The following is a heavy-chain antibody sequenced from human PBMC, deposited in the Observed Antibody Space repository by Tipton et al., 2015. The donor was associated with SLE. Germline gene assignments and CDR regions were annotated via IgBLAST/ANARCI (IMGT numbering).Heavy chain of an antibody. D-gene: IGHD5-12*01. V-gene: IGHV3-7*01. Sequence: SLRLSCAASGFTFSSYWMSWVRQAPGKGLEWVANIKQDGSEKYYVDSVKGRFTISRDNAKNSLYLQMNSLRAEDTAVYYCARKHYSGYHDYFDYWGQGTLVTVSS. CDR2: IKQDGSEK. CDR1: GFTFSSYW. CDR3: ARKHYSGYHDYFDY. J-gene: IGHJ4*02.